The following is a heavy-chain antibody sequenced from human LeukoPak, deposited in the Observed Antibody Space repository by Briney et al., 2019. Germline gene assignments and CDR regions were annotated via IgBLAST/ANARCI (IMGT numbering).Heavy chain of an antibody. D-gene: IGHD2-2*01. V-gene: IGHV1-18*01. J-gene: IGHJ6*03. Sequence: ASVEVSCKASGYTFTSYGISWVRQAPGQGLEWMGWISAYNGNTNYAQKLQGRVTMTTDTSTSTAYMELRSLRSDDTAVYYCAREDAVTPYYYMDVWGKGTTVTVSS. CDR2: ISAYNGNT. CDR1: GYTFTSYG. CDR3: AREDAVTPYYYMDV.